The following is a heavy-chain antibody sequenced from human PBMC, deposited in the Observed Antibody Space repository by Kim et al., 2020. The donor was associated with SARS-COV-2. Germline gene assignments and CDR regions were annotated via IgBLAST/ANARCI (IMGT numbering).Heavy chain of an antibody. J-gene: IGHJ4*02. Sequence: GGSLRLSCSASGFSFSSYTMHWVRQAPGKGLEYGSAVSSNGGTTYYADSVKGRFTVSRDNSKNTLYLQMGSLGAEDTAVYFCAKGGRYYYDTSGYPQFDYWGQGTLVTVSS. CDR3: AKGGRYYYDTSGYPQFDY. CDR2: VSSNGGTT. D-gene: IGHD3-22*01. CDR1: GFSFSSYT. V-gene: IGHV3-64D*09.